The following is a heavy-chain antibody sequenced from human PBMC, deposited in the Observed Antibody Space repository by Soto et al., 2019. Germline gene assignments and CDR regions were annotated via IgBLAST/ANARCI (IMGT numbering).Heavy chain of an antibody. CDR3: ASGGLVGATPAHEEYYYYGMDV. J-gene: IGHJ6*02. CDR2: IDPSDSYT. CDR1: GYSFTSYW. Sequence: PGESLKISCKGSGYSFTSYWISWVRQMPGKGLEWMGRIDPSDSYTNYSPSFQGHVTISADKSISTAYLQWSSLKASDTAMYYCASGGLVGATPAHEEYYYYGMDVWGQGTTVTVSS. D-gene: IGHD1-26*01. V-gene: IGHV5-10-1*01.